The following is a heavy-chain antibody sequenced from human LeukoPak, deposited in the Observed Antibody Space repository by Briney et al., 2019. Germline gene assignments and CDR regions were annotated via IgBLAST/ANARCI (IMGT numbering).Heavy chain of an antibody. CDR1: GFTFRSYS. CDR2: ISSSSDTV. CDR3: ATPFDY. V-gene: IGHV3-48*01. Sequence: AGGSLRLSCAASGFTFRSYSMNWVRQAPGKGLEWVSYISSSSDTVYYADSVKGRFTISRDNAKNSLYLQMNSLRVKDTAVYYCATPFDYWGQGTLVTVSS. J-gene: IGHJ4*02.